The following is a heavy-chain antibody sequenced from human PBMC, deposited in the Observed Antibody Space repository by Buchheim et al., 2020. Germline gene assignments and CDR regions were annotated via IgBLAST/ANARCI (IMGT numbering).Heavy chain of an antibody. V-gene: IGHV4-61*02. CDR1: GGSISSGSYY. J-gene: IGHJ5*02. CDR2: IYTSGST. Sequence: QVQLQESGPGLVKPSQTLSLTCTVSGGSISSGSYYWSWIRQPAGKGLEWIGRIYTSGSTNYNPSLKSRVTISVHTSKNQFSLKLRSVTAADTAVYYCAREDIVVVVAAGLVYNWFDPWGQGTL. CDR3: AREDIVVVVAAGLVYNWFDP. D-gene: IGHD2-15*01.